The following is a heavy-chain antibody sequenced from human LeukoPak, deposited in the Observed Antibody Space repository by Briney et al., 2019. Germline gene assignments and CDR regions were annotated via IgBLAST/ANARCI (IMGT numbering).Heavy chain of an antibody. CDR1: GGSISGSY. J-gene: IGHJ3*02. CDR2: MYYSGST. Sequence: PSETLSLTCTVSGGSISGSYWSWIRQPPGKGLEWIGYMYYSGSTNYNPSLKSRVTTSVDTSKNQFSLKLSSVTAADTAVYYCASPLKVVPAAMVGNDAFDIWGQGTMVTVSS. V-gene: IGHV4-59*08. CDR3: ASPLKVVPAAMVGNDAFDI. D-gene: IGHD2-2*01.